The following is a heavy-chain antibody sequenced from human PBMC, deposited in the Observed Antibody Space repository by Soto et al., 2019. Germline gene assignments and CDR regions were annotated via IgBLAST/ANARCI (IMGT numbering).Heavy chain of an antibody. J-gene: IGHJ4*01. V-gene: IGHV1-3*01. D-gene: IGHD6-19*01. Sequence: ASVKVSCKASGYMFTKSAMHWVRQAPGQRLEWMGWISGDSGNIKYSPKLQDRVTITRDTSASTAYMELSSLRSEDTALYYCARDGVAAGNINFDYWGQGTLVTVSS. CDR2: ISGDSGNI. CDR3: ARDGVAAGNINFDY. CDR1: GYMFTKSA.